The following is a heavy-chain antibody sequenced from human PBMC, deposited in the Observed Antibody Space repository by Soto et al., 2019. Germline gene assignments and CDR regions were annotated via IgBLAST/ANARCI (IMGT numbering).Heavy chain of an antibody. CDR3: ETLAAAGTGHYYGMDV. Sequence: GASVKVSCKASWDTFTSCYMHGVRQSPVQGLEWMGIINPSGGSTRYEKNFQGRVTMTRDTSTSTVYMELSSLRSEDTPVYYCETLAAAGTGHYYGMDVWGQGTTVTVSS. J-gene: IGHJ6*02. D-gene: IGHD6-13*01. CDR1: WDTFTSCY. CDR2: INPSGGST. V-gene: IGHV1-46*01.